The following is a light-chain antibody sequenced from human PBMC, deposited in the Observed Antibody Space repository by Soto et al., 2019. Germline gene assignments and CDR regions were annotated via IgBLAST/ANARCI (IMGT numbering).Light chain of an antibody. CDR1: QSVSSSD. V-gene: IGKV3-20*01. J-gene: IGKJ1*01. CDR3: QQYGSSPGT. CDR2: GAS. Sequence: EIVLTQSPGTLSLSPGERATLSCRASQSVSSSDLAWYQQKPGQAPRLLIYGASSRATGIPDRFSGSGSGTDFTLTISRLETEDFEVYYCQQYGSSPGTFGQGTKVEIK.